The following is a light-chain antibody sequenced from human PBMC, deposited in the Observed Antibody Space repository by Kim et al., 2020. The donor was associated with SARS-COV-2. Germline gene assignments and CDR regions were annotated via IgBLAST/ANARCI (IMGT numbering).Light chain of an antibody. CDR2: WAS. J-gene: IGKJ4*01. Sequence: DIVMTQSPDSLVVSLGERASINCKSSQSVLYSSVNKNYLAWYQQKPGQPPKLLIYWASTRESGVPDRFSGSGSGTDFTLTISSLQAEDVAVYYCQQYYSTPKLTFGGGTKVDIK. V-gene: IGKV4-1*01. CDR1: QSVLYSSVNKNY. CDR3: QQYYSTPKLT.